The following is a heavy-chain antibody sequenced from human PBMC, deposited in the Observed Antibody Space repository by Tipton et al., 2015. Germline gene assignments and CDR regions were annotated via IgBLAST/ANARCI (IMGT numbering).Heavy chain of an antibody. D-gene: IGHD3-9*01. V-gene: IGHV3-23*01. CDR1: GFPFSAHG. CDR3: ARVFDTRYFDL. CDR2: ISASGGDT. Sequence: SLRLSCVASGFPFSAHGLNWVRQAPGKGLEWVSSISASGGDTFYTGSVQGRFTISRDNSKNTLYLQMNSLRAEDTAVYYCARVFDTRYFDLWGRGTLVTVSS. J-gene: IGHJ2*01.